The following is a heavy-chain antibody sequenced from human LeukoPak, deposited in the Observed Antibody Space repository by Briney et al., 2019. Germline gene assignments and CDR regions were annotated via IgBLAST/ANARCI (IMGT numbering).Heavy chain of an antibody. J-gene: IGHJ6*02. D-gene: IGHD2-8*01. CDR3: ARDLYFAGMDV. Sequence: NFQGRVTMTTDTSTSTAYMELRSLRSDDTAVYYCARDLYFAGMDVWGQGTTVTVSS. V-gene: IGHV1-18*01.